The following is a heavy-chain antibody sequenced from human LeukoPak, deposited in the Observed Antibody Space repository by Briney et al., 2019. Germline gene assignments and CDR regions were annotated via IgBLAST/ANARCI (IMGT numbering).Heavy chain of an antibody. V-gene: IGHV3-66*01. CDR2: IYSGGST. CDR3: ARDPSYGDYESPHFDY. D-gene: IGHD4-17*01. Sequence: QPGGSLRLSCAASGSTVSSNYMSWVRQAPGKGLEWVSVIYSGGSTYYADSVKGRFTISRDNSKNTLYLQMNSLRAEDTAVYYCARDPSYGDYESPHFDYWGQGTLVTVSS. J-gene: IGHJ4*02. CDR1: GSTVSSNY.